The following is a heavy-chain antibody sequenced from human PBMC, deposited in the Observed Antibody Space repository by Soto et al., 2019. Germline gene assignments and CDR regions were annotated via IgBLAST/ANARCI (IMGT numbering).Heavy chain of an antibody. CDR2: IKSNADGGTA. J-gene: IGHJ4*02. CDR1: GFTFNNAW. Sequence: EVQLVESGGGLVKPGESLTLSCAASGFTFNNAWMSWVRQAPGTGLEWVGRIKSNADGGTADYNPTVKGRFTISRDDSNNTLFMHINSLKTEDTAVYYCTTGVATAKYYFDVWGQGTLVTVSS. D-gene: IGHD6-25*01. CDR3: TTGVATAKYYFDV. V-gene: IGHV3-15*01.